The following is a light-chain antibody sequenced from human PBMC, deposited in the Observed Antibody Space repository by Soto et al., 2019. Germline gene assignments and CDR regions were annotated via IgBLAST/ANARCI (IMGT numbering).Light chain of an antibody. J-gene: IGKJ5*01. CDR1: QSVRIH. CDR2: GAS. Sequence: TQSPATLSLSPGERATLSCGARQSVRIHLAWYQQQPGQAPRLLIYGASTRATGIPARFSGSGSGTEXTLTISSLQPDDFATYCCQPAASFPITFGQGPRLEIK. CDR3: QPAASFPIT. V-gene: IGKV3-15*01.